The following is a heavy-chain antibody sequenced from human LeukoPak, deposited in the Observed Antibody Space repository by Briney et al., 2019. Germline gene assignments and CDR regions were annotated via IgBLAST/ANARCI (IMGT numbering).Heavy chain of an antibody. J-gene: IGHJ4*02. CDR1: GFTSSSYW. V-gene: IGHV3-74*01. CDR2: INSDGSVT. Sequence: GRSLRLSCAASGFTSSSYWMHWVRQAPGKGLLWVSRINSDGSVTTYADSVKGRFTISRDNAKNTLYLQMNSLRAEDTAVYYCTRATGSFYGLGYWGQGTLVTVSS. D-gene: IGHD1-26*01. CDR3: TRATGSFYGLGY.